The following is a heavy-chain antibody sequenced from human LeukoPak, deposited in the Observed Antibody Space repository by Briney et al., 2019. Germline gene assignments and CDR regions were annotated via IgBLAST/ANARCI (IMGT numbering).Heavy chain of an antibody. J-gene: IGHJ4*02. V-gene: IGHV3-23*01. Sequence: GGSLRLSCAASGFTFYTYAMNWVRQAPGEGLGGGSGISGSGDSTYYVDSVRGRFAISRDNSKSTLYLQTNSLRAEDTAVYYCAKWLYSSRNYFDYWGQGTLVTVSS. CDR3: AKWLYSSRNYFDY. CDR1: GFTFYTYA. D-gene: IGHD6-13*01. CDR2: ISGSGDST.